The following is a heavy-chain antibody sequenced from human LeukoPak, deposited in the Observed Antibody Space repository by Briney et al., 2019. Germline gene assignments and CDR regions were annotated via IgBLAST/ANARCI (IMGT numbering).Heavy chain of an antibody. CDR1: GFTFSSYS. Sequence: GGSLRLSCAASGFTFSSYSMNWVRQAPGKGLEWVSSISSSSSYIYYADSVKGRFTISRDNAKNSLYLQMNSLRAEDTAVYYCARGPGVDTAMDDYWGQGTLVTVSS. D-gene: IGHD5-18*01. J-gene: IGHJ4*02. V-gene: IGHV3-21*01. CDR3: ARGPGVDTAMDDY. CDR2: ISSSSSYI.